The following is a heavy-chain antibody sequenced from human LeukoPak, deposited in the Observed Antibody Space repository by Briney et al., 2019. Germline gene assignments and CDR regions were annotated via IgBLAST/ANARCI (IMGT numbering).Heavy chain of an antibody. D-gene: IGHD5-18*01. CDR3: ARDLSGVTGYTYGRGIDY. CDR2: ISSSGSTI. CDR1: GFTFSNYW. V-gene: IGHV3-48*04. Sequence: GGSLRLSCAASGFTFSNYWMSWVRQAPGKGLEWVSYISSSGSTIYYADSVKGRFTISRDNAKNSLYLQMNSLRAEDTAVYYCARDLSGVTGYTYGRGIDYWGQGTLVTVSS. J-gene: IGHJ4*02.